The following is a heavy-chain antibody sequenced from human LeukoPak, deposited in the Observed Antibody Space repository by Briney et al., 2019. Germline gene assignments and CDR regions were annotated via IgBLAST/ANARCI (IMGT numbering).Heavy chain of an antibody. V-gene: IGHV4-59*12. Sequence: SETLSLTCSVSAGSINNYYWRWLRQPPGKGLEWIGYVDHSGSNNYNPSLKSRVTISVDTSKNHFSLKPSFILHAIAPVYFCARSPPLERAFGICDFWGQGTRVTVSS. CDR3: ARSPPLERAFGICDF. D-gene: IGHD3-3*01. CDR1: AGSINNYY. CDR2: VDHSGSN. J-gene: IGHJ4*02.